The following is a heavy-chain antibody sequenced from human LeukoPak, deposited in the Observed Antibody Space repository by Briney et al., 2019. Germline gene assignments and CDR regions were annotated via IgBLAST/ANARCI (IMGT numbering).Heavy chain of an antibody. CDR1: GFTFSAAY. CDR3: TTDEWA. V-gene: IGHV3-15*01. J-gene: IGHJ4*02. CDR2: IKSTSAGGTT. D-gene: IGHD1-26*01. Sequence: GRSLRLSCAASGFTFSAAYMSWVRQAPGKGLEWVGHIKSTSAGGTTDYAEPVKGRFTISRDDSKNTLSLEMNSLKTEDTAVYYCTTDEWAWGQGTLVTVSS.